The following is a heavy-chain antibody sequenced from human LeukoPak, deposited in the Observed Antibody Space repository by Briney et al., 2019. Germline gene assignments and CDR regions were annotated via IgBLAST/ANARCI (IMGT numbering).Heavy chain of an antibody. Sequence: GRSLRLSCAASGFTFSSYGMHWVRQAPGKGLEWVAVISYDGSNKYYADSVKGRFTISRDNSKNTLYLQMNSLRTEDTALYSCAKDRYFDSSANHYESGEWGQGTLVTVSS. V-gene: IGHV3-30*18. J-gene: IGHJ4*02. CDR1: GFTFSSYG. CDR3: AKDRYFDSSANHYESGE. D-gene: IGHD3-22*01. CDR2: ISYDGSNK.